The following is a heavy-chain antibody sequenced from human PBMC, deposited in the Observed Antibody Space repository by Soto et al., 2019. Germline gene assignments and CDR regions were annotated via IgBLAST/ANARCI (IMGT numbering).Heavy chain of an antibody. CDR3: ARAFYYGLGRGRSMDV. Sequence: SVTLSLTSPPPGNSVMGSRSYWVWIRQPPANGLEGFGYIYNSGNINYNPSLKSRVTVTVDTSKNQFSLKLSSVTAADTAVYYCARAFYYGLGRGRSMDVWGQGTTVTVSS. V-gene: IGHV4-61*01. D-gene: IGHD3-10*01. CDR2: IYNSGNI. CDR1: GNSVMGSRSY. J-gene: IGHJ6*02.